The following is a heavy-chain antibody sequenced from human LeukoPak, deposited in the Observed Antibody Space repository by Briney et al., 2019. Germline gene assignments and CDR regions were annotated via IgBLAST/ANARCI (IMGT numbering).Heavy chain of an antibody. Sequence: GGSLRLSCAASGFTFSSYAMSWVRQAPGKGLEWVSATTSSGGATYYADSVKGRSTISRDNSKTTLYLQMNSLRAEDTAVYYCAKGHTLRLGELSPPDYWGQGTLVTVSS. CDR1: GFTFSSYA. V-gene: IGHV3-23*01. D-gene: IGHD3-16*02. J-gene: IGHJ4*02. CDR2: TTSSGGAT. CDR3: AKGHTLRLGELSPPDY.